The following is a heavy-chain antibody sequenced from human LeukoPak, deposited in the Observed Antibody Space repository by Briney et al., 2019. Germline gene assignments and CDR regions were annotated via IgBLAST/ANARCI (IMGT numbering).Heavy chain of an antibody. CDR3: AKGGPDSSAYYVDY. CDR2: ISYDGSYK. D-gene: IGHD3-22*01. J-gene: IGHJ4*02. CDR1: GFTFSSYC. Sequence: GRSLRLSCAASGFTFSSYCMHWVRQAPGKGLEWVAIISYDGSYKYYADAVKGRFTISRENSKNTLSLQMNSLRAEDTAVYYCAKGGPDSSAYYVDYWGQGTLVTVSS. V-gene: IGHV3-30*18.